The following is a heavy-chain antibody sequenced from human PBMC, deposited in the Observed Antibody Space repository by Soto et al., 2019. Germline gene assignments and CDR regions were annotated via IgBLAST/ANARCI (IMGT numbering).Heavy chain of an antibody. CDR2: IFSNDEK. CDR1: GFSLSNARMG. D-gene: IGHD3-22*01. CDR3: ARIEGPYYDEPWYFDY. V-gene: IGHV2-26*01. Sequence: QVTLKESGPVLVKPTETLTLTCTVSGFSLSNARMGVSWIRQPPGKALEWLAHIFSNDEKSYSTSLKSRLTISKDTSKSQVVHTMTNMDPVDTATYYCARIEGPYYDEPWYFDYWGQGTLVTVSS. J-gene: IGHJ4*02.